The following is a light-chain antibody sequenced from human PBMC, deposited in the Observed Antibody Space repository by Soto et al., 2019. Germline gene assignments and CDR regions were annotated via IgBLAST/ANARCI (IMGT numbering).Light chain of an antibody. V-gene: IGKV1-5*03. CDR3: QHYNSYSEA. CDR1: QTISSW. Sequence: DIRMTQSPSTLSGSVGDRVTITCRASQTISSWLAWYQQKPGKAPKLLIYKASTLKSGDPSRFSGSGSGTEFTLTISSLQPDDFATYYCQHYNSYSEAFGQGTKVELE. J-gene: IGKJ1*01. CDR2: KAS.